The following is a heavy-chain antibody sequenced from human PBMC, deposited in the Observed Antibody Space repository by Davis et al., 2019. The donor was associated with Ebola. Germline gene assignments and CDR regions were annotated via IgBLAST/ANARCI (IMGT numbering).Heavy chain of an antibody. CDR2: IIPIFGTA. CDR3: VREWFRESLFDY. D-gene: IGHD3-10*01. CDR1: GGTFSSYA. J-gene: IGHJ4*02. Sequence: AASVKVSCKASGGTFSSYAISWVRQAPGQGLEWMGGIIPIFGTANYAQKFQGRVTITADESTSTAYMELSSLRSEDTAVYYCVREWFRESLFDYWGQGTLVTVSS. V-gene: IGHV1-69*13.